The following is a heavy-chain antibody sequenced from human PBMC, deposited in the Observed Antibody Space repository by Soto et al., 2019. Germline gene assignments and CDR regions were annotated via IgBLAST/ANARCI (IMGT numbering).Heavy chain of an antibody. Sequence: QVQLVQSGAEVKKPGASVKVSCKASGDTFTNYDINWVRQATGQGLEWMGWMNPKNGNIGYAQKFQGRVTMTRNTSITTAYMELSSLRSEDTAVYYCAKAGCLGWFDPWGQGTLVTVSS. CDR3: AKAGCLGWFDP. J-gene: IGHJ5*02. D-gene: IGHD1-1*01. CDR1: GDTFTNYD. CDR2: MNPKNGNI. V-gene: IGHV1-8*01.